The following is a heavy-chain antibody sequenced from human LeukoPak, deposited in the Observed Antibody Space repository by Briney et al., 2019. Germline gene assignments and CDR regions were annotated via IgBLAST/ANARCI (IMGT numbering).Heavy chain of an antibody. CDR1: GFTFSSYG. D-gene: IGHD3-10*01. CDR3: AVPYGSGSYYPLDY. CDR2: IWYDGSNK. Sequence: GRSLRLSCAASGFTFSSYGMHWVRQAPGKGLEWVAVIWYDGSNKYYADSVKGRFTISRDNSKNTLYLQMNSLRAEDTAVYYCAVPYGSGSYYPLDYWGQGTLVTDSS. V-gene: IGHV3-33*01. J-gene: IGHJ4*02.